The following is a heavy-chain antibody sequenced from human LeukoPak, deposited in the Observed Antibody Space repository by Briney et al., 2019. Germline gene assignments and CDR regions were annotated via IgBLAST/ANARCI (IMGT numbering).Heavy chain of an antibody. J-gene: IGHJ3*02. V-gene: IGHV4-38-2*02. D-gene: IGHD3-22*01. CDR1: GYSISSGYY. CDR2: IYHSGST. CDR3: TRHDSSGPYNAFDM. Sequence: SETLSLTCTVSGYSISSGYYWGWIRQPPGKGLEWIGSIYHSGSTYYNPSLKSRVTISVDTSKNQFSLKLSSVTAADTAVYYCTRHDSSGPYNAFDMWGQGTMVTVSS.